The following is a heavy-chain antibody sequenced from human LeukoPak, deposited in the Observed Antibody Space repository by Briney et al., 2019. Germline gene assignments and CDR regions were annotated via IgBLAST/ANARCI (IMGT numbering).Heavy chain of an antibody. V-gene: IGHV3-74*01. CDR1: GFTFSSYW. Sequence: GGSLRLSCAASGFTFSSYWMHWVRQAPGKGLVWVSRINSDGSSTSYADSVKGRFTISRDNAKNTPYLQMNSLRAEDTAVYYCARVKVVINAIFDYWGQGTLVTVSS. J-gene: IGHJ4*02. CDR3: ARVKVVINAIFDY. CDR2: INSDGSST. D-gene: IGHD3-22*01.